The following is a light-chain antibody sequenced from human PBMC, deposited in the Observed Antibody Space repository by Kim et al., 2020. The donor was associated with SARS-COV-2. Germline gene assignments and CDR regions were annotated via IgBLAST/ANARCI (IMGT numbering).Light chain of an antibody. CDR1: RSNIGSKA. J-gene: IGLJ3*02. V-gene: IGLV1-44*01. Sequence: RVTLTSSVGRSNIGSKAVSWCQQHPGPAPRLLIYGNNQRPSGVPDRFAGSKSGTSASLAISGLQSEDEADYFCGAWDDSLNGHWVFGGGTQLTVL. CDR2: GNN. CDR3: GAWDDSLNGHWV.